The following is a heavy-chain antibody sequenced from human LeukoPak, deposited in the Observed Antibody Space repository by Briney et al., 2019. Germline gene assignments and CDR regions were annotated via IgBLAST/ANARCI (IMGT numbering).Heavy chain of an antibody. CDR2: IYYSGST. Sequence: SETLSFTCTVSGGSISSRSYYWGWIRQPPGKGLEWIVSIYYSGSTYYNPSLKSRVTISVDTSKNPFSLKLSSVTAADTAVYYCASGGARYDFWSGYLYYYYYYMDVWGKGTTVTVSS. V-gene: IGHV4-39*07. J-gene: IGHJ6*03. D-gene: IGHD3-3*01. CDR1: GGSISSRSYY. CDR3: ASGGARYDFWSGYLYYYYYYMDV.